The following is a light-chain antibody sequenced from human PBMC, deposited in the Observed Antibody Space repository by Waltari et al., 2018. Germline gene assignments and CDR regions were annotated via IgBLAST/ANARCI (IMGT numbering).Light chain of an antibody. J-gene: IGLJ3*02. CDR2: LNSDGSH. V-gene: IGLV4-69*01. Sequence: QLVLTQSPSASASLGASVKLTCTLSSGHSSSAIAWHQQQPEKGPRYLMKLNSDGSHTKGDAIPYHFSCSSSGAERYLTISSLQSEDESDYYCQTWGTGIWVFGGGTKLTVL. CDR3: QTWGTGIWV. CDR1: SGHSSSA.